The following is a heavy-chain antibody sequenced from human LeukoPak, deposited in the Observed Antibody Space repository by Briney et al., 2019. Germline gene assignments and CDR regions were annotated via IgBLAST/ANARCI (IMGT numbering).Heavy chain of an antibody. Sequence: ASVKVSCKASGGTFSSYAISWVRQAPGPRLEGMGMIIPIFGTANYAQKFQGRVTITAHKSTSTAYVELSSLRSEDTAVYYGARGAIQTRKGLAQGPADYWGQGTLVTVSS. J-gene: IGHJ4*02. CDR1: GGTFSSYA. CDR2: IIPIFGTA. CDR3: ARGAIQTRKGLAQGPADY. V-gene: IGHV1-69*06.